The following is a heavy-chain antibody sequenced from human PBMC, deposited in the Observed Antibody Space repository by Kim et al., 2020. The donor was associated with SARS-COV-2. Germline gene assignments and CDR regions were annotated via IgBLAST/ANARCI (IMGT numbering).Heavy chain of an antibody. V-gene: IGHV4-34*01. D-gene: IGHD1-26*01. Sequence: ETLSLTCAVYGGSFSGYYWSWIRQPPGKGLEWIGEINHSGSTNYNPSLKSRVTISVDTSKNQFSLKLSSVTAADTAVYYCARGGVGAFSLDYWGQGTLVTVSS. CDR1: GGSFSGYY. CDR2: INHSGST. CDR3: ARGGVGAFSLDY. J-gene: IGHJ4*02.